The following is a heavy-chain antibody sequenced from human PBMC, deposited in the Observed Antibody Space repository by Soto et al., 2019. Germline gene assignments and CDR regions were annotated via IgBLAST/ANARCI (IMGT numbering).Heavy chain of an antibody. CDR3: SKGPDLGYCISTSCGGMDV. CDR2: ISYDGSNK. CDR1: GFTFSSYA. V-gene: IGHV3-30-3*01. Sequence: QVQLVESGGGVVQPGRSLRLSCAASGFTFSSYAMHWVRQAPGKGLEWVAVISYDGSNKYYADSVKGRFTISRDNSKNTLYLQMNSLRAEDTAVYYCSKGPDLGYCISTSCGGMDVWGQGTTVTVSS. J-gene: IGHJ6*02. D-gene: IGHD2-2*01.